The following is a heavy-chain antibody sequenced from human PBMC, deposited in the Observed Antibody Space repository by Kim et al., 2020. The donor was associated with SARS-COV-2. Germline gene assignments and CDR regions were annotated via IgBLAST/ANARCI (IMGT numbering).Heavy chain of an antibody. V-gene: IGHV1-24*01. CDR3: ATPNFIAAAGKLDYYGMDV. Sequence: ASVKVSCKVSGYTLTELSMHWVRQAPGKGLEWMGGFDPEDGETIYAQKFQGRVTMTEDTSTDTAYMELSSLRSEDTAVYYCATPNFIAAAGKLDYYGMDVWGQGTTVTVSS. D-gene: IGHD6-13*01. CDR1: GYTLTELS. J-gene: IGHJ6*02. CDR2: FDPEDGET.